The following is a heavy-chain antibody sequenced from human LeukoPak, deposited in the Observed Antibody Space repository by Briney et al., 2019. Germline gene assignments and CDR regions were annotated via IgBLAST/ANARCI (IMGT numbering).Heavy chain of an antibody. V-gene: IGHV1-18*01. D-gene: IGHD5-18*01. CDR3: ARRSRDTAMVDYYGMDV. CDR2: ISAYNGNT. CDR1: GYTFTSYG. Sequence: GASVKVSCKASGYTFTSYGISWVRQAPGQGLEWMGWISAYNGNTNYAQKLQGRVAMTTDTSTSTAYMELRSLRSDDTAVYYCARRSRDTAMVDYYGMDVWAKGPRSPSP. J-gene: IGHJ6*02.